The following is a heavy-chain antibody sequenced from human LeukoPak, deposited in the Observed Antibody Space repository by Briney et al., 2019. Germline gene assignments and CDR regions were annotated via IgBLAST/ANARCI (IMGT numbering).Heavy chain of an antibody. CDR1: GFTYSSYQ. CDR3: ARDALLGSGYFDY. CDR2: ISSSGSTI. Sequence: GGSLSLSCAASGFTYSSYQMNWVGQAPGKGREGVSYISSSGSTIYYADSVQGRFTIARDNAKNSLYLQMNSLRAEDTAVYYCARDALLGSGYFDYWGQGTLVTVSS. V-gene: IGHV3-48*03. J-gene: IGHJ4*02. D-gene: IGHD3-10*01.